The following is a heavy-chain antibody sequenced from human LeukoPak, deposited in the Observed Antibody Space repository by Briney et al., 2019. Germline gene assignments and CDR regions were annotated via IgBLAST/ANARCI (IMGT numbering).Heavy chain of an antibody. CDR3: ARPNDDYYNWFDP. V-gene: IGHV1-2*02. CDR2: INPKSGDT. J-gene: IGHJ5*02. Sequence: AAVTVSFMCSVYSFTVYYLNWVRQARGQGGEGMGWINPKSGDTNYTEKFQDRGRLTRDTSISTAYMELTNLRSDDTAVYYCARPNDDYYNWFDPWGQGTLVTVSS. D-gene: IGHD4-11*01. CDR1: VYSFTVYY.